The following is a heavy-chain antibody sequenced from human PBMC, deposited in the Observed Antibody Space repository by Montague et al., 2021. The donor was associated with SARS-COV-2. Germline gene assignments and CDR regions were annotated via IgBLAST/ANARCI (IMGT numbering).Heavy chain of an antibody. V-gene: IGHV3-7*01. J-gene: IGHJ6*02. D-gene: IGHD3/OR15-3a*01. CDR3: ARVDYQVPYYYYAGMDL. CDR2: INQHGGEN. Sequence: SLRLSCAASGFTFTNYWMTWVRLAPGEGLEWVATINQHGGENYYVGSVKGRFTISRDNAKKSVYLQINSLGAEDTAVYYCARVDYQVPYYYYAGMDLWGQGTTVTVSS. CDR1: GFTFTNYW.